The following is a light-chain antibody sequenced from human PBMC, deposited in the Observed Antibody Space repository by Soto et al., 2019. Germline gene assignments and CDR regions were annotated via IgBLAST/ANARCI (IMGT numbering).Light chain of an antibody. CDR3: SLYTSENAYV. CDR2: EVS. J-gene: IGLJ1*01. Sequence: QSALTQPPSVSGSPGQSVTISCTGTSTDFVSYNRVSWYQQPPGTAPKLMIYEVSKRPSGVPDRFSGSKSGNTASLTISGLQDADEADYYCSLYTSENAYVFGTGTKVTVL. V-gene: IGLV2-18*01. CDR1: STDFVSYNR.